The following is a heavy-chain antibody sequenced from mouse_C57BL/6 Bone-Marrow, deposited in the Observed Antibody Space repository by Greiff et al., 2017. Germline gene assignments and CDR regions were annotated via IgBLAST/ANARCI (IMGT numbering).Heavy chain of an antibody. CDR3: ARFYYGSSYSYWYFDV. Sequence: QVQLKESGAELVRPGASVKLSCKASGYTFTDYYINWVKQRPGQGLEWIARIYPGSGNTYYNEKFKGKATLTAEKSSSTAYMQLSSLTSEDSAVYFCARFYYGSSYSYWYFDVWGTGTTVTVSS. CDR1: GYTFTDYY. CDR2: IYPGSGNT. J-gene: IGHJ1*03. V-gene: IGHV1-76*01. D-gene: IGHD1-1*01.